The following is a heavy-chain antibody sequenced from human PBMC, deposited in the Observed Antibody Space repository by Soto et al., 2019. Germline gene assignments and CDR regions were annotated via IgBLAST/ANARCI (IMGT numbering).Heavy chain of an antibody. J-gene: IGHJ4*02. CDR2: IKQDGSEK. CDR1: GFTFSSYW. D-gene: IGHD3-9*01. V-gene: IGHV3-7*05. CDR3: ARGKVDYAILTGYYRLPSYLDY. Sequence: GGSRRLSCAACGFTFSSYWMSWVRQAPGKGLEWVANIKQDGSEKYYVDSVKGRFTISRDNAKNSLYLQMNSLRAEDTAVYYCARGKVDYAILTGYYRLPSYLDYWGQGTLVTGSS.